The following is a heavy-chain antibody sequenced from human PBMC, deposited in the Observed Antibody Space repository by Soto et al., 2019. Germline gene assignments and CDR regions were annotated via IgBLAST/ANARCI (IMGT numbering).Heavy chain of an antibody. V-gene: IGHV4-4*07. J-gene: IGHJ5*02. CDR1: GGSIKNYY. CDR3: ARDNYYDSNNWFDP. Sequence: SETLSLTCTVSGGSIKNYYWSWIRQPAGKGLEWIGRIYTTGSTNYNPSLKGRVTMSIDTSENQFSLRLNSVTAANTAVYYCARDNYYDSNNWFDPWGQGTLVTVSS. D-gene: IGHD3-22*01. CDR2: IYTTGST.